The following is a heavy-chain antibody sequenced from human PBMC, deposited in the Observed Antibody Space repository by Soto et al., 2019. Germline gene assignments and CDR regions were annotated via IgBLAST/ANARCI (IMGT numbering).Heavy chain of an antibody. V-gene: IGHV4-59*01. J-gene: IGHJ4*02. CDR2: IYYSGST. CDR3: ARVDSCDFWSGSSPAYFDY. Sequence: SETLSLTCTVSGGSISSYYWSWIRQPPGKGLEWIGYIYYSGSTNYNPSLKSRVTISVDTSKNQFSLKLSSVTAADTAVYYCARVDSCDFWSGSSPAYFDYWGQGTLVTVAS. CDR1: GGSISSYY. D-gene: IGHD3-3*01.